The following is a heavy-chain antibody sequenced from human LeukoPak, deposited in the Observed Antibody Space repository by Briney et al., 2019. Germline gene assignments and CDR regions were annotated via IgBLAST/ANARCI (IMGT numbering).Heavy chain of an antibody. CDR1: GFTFSSYV. Sequence: GGSLRLSCAASGFTFSSYVVHWVRQAPGKGLEWVALISYDGVNKYYADSVKGRFTISRGNSKNTLYLRMNSLRVEDTALYYCAKLRELVTYYYYYGLDVWGQGTTVTVSS. CDR2: ISYDGVNK. D-gene: IGHD1-1*01. V-gene: IGHV3-30*18. J-gene: IGHJ6*02. CDR3: AKLRELVTYYYYYGLDV.